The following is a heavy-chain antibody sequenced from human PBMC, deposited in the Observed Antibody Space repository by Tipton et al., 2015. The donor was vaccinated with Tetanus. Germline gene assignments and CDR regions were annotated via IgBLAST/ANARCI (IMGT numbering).Heavy chain of an antibody. D-gene: IGHD2-2*02. Sequence: TLSLTCTVSGGSISSGDYYWSWIRQPPGKGLEWIGYIYYSGSTYYNPSLKSRVTISVDTSKNQFSLKLSSVTAADTAVYYCARVSTPVVPAAIYYYGVYFWGQAPTVTVSS. J-gene: IGHJ6*02. CDR3: ARVSTPVVPAAIYYYGVYF. CDR2: IYYSGST. V-gene: IGHV4-30-4*01. CDR1: GGSISSGDYY.